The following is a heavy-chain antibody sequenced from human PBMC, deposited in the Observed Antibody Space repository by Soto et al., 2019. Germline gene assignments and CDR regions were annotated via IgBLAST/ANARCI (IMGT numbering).Heavy chain of an antibody. V-gene: IGHV4-31*03. J-gene: IGHJ5*02. CDR2: IYYSGST. Sequence: PSETLSLTCTVSGGSISSGGYYWSWIRQHPGKGLEWIGYIYYSGSTYYNPSLKSRVTISVDTSKNQFSLKLSSVTAADTAVYYCARDGPDYGGNSHSDPRLDPWGQGTLVTVSS. CDR1: GGSISSGGYY. CDR3: ARDGPDYGGNSHSDPRLDP. D-gene: IGHD4-17*01.